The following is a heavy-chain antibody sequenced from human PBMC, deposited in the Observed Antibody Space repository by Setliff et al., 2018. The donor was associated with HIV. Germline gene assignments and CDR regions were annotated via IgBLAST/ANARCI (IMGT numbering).Heavy chain of an antibody. J-gene: IGHJ5*02. V-gene: IGHV4-39*07. Sequence: SETLSLTCTVSGGSISSNSYYWGWIRQPPGKGLEWIGSIYHSGRTYYNPSLKSRVTISVDTSKNQFSLKLTPVTAADTAVYYCARRDGYKRGSWFDPWGQGTLVTVSS. CDR1: GGSISSNSYY. D-gene: IGHD3-16*01. CDR3: ARRDGYKRGSWFDP. CDR2: IYHSGRT.